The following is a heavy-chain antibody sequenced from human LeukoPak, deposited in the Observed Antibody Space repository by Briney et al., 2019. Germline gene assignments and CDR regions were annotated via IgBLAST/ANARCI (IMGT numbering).Heavy chain of an antibody. V-gene: IGHV3-30-3*01. CDR1: EFSFSNFA. J-gene: IGHJ5*02. CDR2: ISYDGSIR. CDR3: ARGDHPLWFDP. Sequence: GGSLRLSCAASEFSFSNFAMYWVRQAPGKGLEWLAVISYDGSIRYCADSVKGRFTISRDNSNNTVHLQMNSLRPDDSALYYFARGDHPLWFDPWGQGTLVTVSS. D-gene: IGHD1-14*01.